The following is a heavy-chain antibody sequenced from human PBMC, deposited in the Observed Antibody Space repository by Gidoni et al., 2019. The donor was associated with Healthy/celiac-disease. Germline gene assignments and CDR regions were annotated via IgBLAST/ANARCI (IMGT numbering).Heavy chain of an antibody. CDR2: INHSGST. Sequence: QVQLQQWGAALLKPSETLSLTCAVYGGSFSGYYWSWIGQPPGKGLEWIGEINHSGSTNYNPSLKSRVTISVDTSKNQFSLKLSSVTAADTAVYYCARGRGYSSGWYWFDPWGQGTLVTVSS. D-gene: IGHD6-19*01. CDR3: ARGRGYSSGWYWFDP. CDR1: GGSFSGYY. V-gene: IGHV4-34*01. J-gene: IGHJ5*02.